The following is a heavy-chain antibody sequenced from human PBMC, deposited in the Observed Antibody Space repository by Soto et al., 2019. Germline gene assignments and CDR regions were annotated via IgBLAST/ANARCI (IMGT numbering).Heavy chain of an antibody. V-gene: IGHV3-30*18. D-gene: IGHD6-13*01. CDR2: ISYDGSIR. CDR3: AKDTWAAGGMDV. J-gene: IGHJ6*02. Sequence: GGSLRLSCAASGFTFSSYGMHWVRQDPGKGLEWVAVISYDGSIRYYADSVKGRFTISRDNSKTTLYLQMTSLRAEDTAVYYCAKDTWAAGGMDVWGQGTTVTVSS. CDR1: GFTFSSYG.